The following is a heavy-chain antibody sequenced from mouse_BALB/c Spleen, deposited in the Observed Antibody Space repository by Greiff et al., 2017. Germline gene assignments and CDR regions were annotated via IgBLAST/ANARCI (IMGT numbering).Heavy chain of an antibody. V-gene: IGHV1-9*01. J-gene: IGHJ4*01. Sequence: QVQLKESGAELMKPGASVKISCKATGYTFSSYWIEWVKQRPGHGLEWIGEILPGSGSTNYNEKFKGKATFTADTSSNTAYMQLSSLTSEDSAVYYCARGGYYEAMDYWGQGTSVTVSS. D-gene: IGHD2-3*01. CDR1: GYTFSSYW. CDR2: ILPGSGST. CDR3: ARGGYYEAMDY.